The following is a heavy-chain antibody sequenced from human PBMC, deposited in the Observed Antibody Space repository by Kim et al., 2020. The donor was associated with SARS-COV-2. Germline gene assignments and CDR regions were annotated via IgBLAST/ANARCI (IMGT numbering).Heavy chain of an antibody. J-gene: IGHJ4*02. V-gene: IGHV1-3*01. CDR2: GNGNA. D-gene: IGHD2-15*01. CDR3: LGGYYFDY. Sequence: GNGNAIYSQNFPGRVTFTTDTSASTGYMELSSLRSEDSAVYYCLGGYYFDYWGQGTLVTVSS.